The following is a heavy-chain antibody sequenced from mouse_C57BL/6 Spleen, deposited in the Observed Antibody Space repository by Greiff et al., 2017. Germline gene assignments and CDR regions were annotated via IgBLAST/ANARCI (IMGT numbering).Heavy chain of an antibody. V-gene: IGHV1-19*01. CDR2: INPYNGGT. CDR3: ARETNWDDWYFDV. Sequence: VQLQQSGPVLVKPGASVKMSCKASGYTFTDYYMNWVKQSHGKSLEWIGVINPYNGGTSYNQKFKGKATLTVDKSSSTAYMELNSLTSEDSAVYYCARETNWDDWYFDVWGTGTTVTVSS. J-gene: IGHJ1*03. D-gene: IGHD4-1*01. CDR1: GYTFTDYY.